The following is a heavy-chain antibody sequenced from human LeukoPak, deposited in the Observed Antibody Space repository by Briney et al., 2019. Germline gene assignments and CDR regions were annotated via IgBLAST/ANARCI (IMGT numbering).Heavy chain of an antibody. V-gene: IGHV3-23*01. CDR3: AKDRSLIAVAGYFDY. CDR2: ISGSGGST. CDR1: GYTFSSYA. Sequence: GGSLRLSCAASGYTFSSYAMSWVRQAPGKGLEWVSAISGSGGSTYYADSVKGRFTISRDNSKNTLYLQMNSLRAEDTAVYYCAKDRSLIAVAGYFDYWGQGTLVTVYS. D-gene: IGHD6-19*01. J-gene: IGHJ4*02.